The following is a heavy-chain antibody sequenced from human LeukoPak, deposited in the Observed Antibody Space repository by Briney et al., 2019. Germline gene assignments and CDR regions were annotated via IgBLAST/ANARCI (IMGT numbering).Heavy chain of an antibody. D-gene: IGHD3-9*01. CDR2: INHSGST. CDR3: ATRLRYSDWLANDRDPYFDY. Sequence: SETLSLTCAVYGGSFSGYYWSWIRQPPGKGLEWIGEINHSGSTNYNPSLKSRVTISVDTSKNQFSLKLSSVTAADTAVYYCATRLRYSDWLANDRDPYFDYWGQGTLVIVSS. V-gene: IGHV4-34*01. CDR1: GGSFSGYY. J-gene: IGHJ4*02.